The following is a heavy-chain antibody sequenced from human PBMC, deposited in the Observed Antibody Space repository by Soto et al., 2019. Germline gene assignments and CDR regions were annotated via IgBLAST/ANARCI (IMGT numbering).Heavy chain of an antibody. D-gene: IGHD6-13*01. Sequence: QVQLVQSGADVKKPGASVKVSCKTPGYTFSGYFMHWLRQAPGQGLEWMGWMNPNSGGTDYAQNFQGRVSMTWDTSISTAYTELSRLRSDDTARYYCARGYFRSSWSVFDYWGQGALVTVSS. V-gene: IGHV1-2*02. CDR1: GYTFSGYF. CDR3: ARGYFRSSWSVFDY. CDR2: MNPNSGGT. J-gene: IGHJ4*02.